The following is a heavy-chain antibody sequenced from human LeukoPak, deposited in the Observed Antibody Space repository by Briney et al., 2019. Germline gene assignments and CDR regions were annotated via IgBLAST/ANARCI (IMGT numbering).Heavy chain of an antibody. D-gene: IGHD1-26*01. Sequence: GGSLRHSCAASGFTFSDHYMDWGGQAPGKGVEWVGRTRNKANSYTPESAASVKGSFTISRYDSKNSLYLQMNSLKTEDTAVYYCARGRGSYVDYWGQGTLVTVSS. V-gene: IGHV3-72*01. CDR1: GFTFSDHY. CDR3: ARGRGSYVDY. CDR2: TRNKANSYTP. J-gene: IGHJ4*02.